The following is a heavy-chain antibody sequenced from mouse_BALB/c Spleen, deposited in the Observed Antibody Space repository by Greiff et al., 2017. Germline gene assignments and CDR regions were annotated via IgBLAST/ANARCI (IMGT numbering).Heavy chain of an antibody. CDR1: GFTFTDYY. D-gene: IGHD2-4*01. CDR3: ARDRNDYDGRYYFDY. CDR2: IRNKANGYTT. Sequence: EVQLVESGGGLVQPGGSLRLSCATSGFTFTDYYMSWVRQPPGKALEWLGFIRNKANGYTTEYSASVKGRFTISRDNSQSILYLQMNTLRAEDSATYYCARDRNDYDGRYYFDYWGQGTTLTVSS. V-gene: IGHV7-3*02. J-gene: IGHJ2*01.